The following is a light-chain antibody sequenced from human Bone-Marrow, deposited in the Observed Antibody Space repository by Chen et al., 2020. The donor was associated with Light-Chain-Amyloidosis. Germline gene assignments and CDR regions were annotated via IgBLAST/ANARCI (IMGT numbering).Light chain of an antibody. V-gene: IGLV3-25*03. CDR2: RDT. CDR3: QSADSSGTYAVI. CDR1: DLPTKY. J-gene: IGLJ2*01. Sequence: SYELTQPPSVSVSPGQTARITCSGDDLPTKYAYWYQQKPGQAPVLVIHRDTERPSGISERFSGSSSGTTATLPISGVQAEDEADYHCQSADSSGTYAVIFGEGTKLTVL.